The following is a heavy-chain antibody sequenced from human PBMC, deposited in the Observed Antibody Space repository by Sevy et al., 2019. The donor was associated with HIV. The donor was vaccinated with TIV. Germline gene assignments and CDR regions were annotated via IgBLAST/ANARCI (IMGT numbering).Heavy chain of an antibody. D-gene: IGHD2-2*03. Sequence: GGSLRLSCAASGFTFSDYYMTWVRQAPGKGLEWIAYISNSGRTTHNADSVDGRFTISRDNAKNSLYLQMNSLRVEDTAVYYWVRDRSASWIDAFDIWGRGARVTVSS. J-gene: IGHJ3*02. V-gene: IGHV3-11*04. CDR2: ISNSGRTT. CDR1: GFTFSDYY. CDR3: VRDRSASWIDAFDI.